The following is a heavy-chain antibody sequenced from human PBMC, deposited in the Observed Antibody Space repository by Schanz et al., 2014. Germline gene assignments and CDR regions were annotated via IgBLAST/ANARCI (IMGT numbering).Heavy chain of an antibody. CDR3: ARDIQYHYDTSGPVGAFDI. CDR2: ISAYNGHT. D-gene: IGHD3-22*01. CDR1: GYTFTTYG. Sequence: QVQLVQSGGEVKTPGASVKVSCKASGYTFTTYGISWVRQAPGQGLEWMGWISAYNGHTNYAQKFQGRVTMTTDTSTSTAYMELRSLRSDDTAVYYCARDIQYHYDTSGPVGAFDIWGQGTVVTVSS. V-gene: IGHV1-18*01. J-gene: IGHJ3*02.